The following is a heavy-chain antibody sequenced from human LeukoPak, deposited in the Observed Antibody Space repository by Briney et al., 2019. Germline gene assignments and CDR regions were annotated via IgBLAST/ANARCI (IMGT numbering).Heavy chain of an antibody. CDR2: IKEDGSDK. CDR1: GFTFSTYW. V-gene: IGHV3-7*03. D-gene: IGHD3-16*01. Sequence: GGSLRLSCAASGFTFSTYWMSWVRQAPGKGLEWVANIKEDGSDKDYVDSVKGRFTISRDNAKSSLYLQMSNLRAEDTAVYFCARGGGLDVWGQGATVTVSS. J-gene: IGHJ6*02. CDR3: ARGGGLDV.